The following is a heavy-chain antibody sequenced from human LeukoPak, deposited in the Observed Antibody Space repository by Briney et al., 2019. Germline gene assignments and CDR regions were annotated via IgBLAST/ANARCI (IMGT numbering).Heavy chain of an antibody. CDR3: ARSGVITMVRGVYYMDV. CDR2: INPNSGGT. D-gene: IGHD3-10*01. V-gene: IGHV1-2*02. J-gene: IGHJ6*03. CDR1: GYTFTGYY. Sequence: ASVKVSCKASGYTFTGYYMHWVRQAPGQGLEWMGWINPNSGGTNYAQKFQGRVTMTRDTSISTAYMELSRLRSDDTAVYYCARSGVITMVRGVYYMDVWGKGTTVTVSS.